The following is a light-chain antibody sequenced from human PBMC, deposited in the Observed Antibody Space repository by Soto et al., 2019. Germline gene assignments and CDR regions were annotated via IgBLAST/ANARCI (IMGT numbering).Light chain of an antibody. V-gene: IGKV3-15*01. CDR3: QQYNNRPPDT. CDR1: HNISSS. J-gene: IGKJ2*01. CDR2: GAS. Sequence: EIVLTQSPGTLSLSPGAGGALSCRASHNISSSYVAWYQQKPGQAPRLLIYGASTRVAGIPARFSGSGSGTEFSLTISSLQSEDFAVYYCQQYNNRPPDTFGQGTKLEIK.